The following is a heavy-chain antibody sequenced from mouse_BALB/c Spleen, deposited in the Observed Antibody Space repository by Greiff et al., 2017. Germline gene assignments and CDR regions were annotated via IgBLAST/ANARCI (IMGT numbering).Heavy chain of an antibody. V-gene: IGHV5-17*02. D-gene: IGHD2-3*01. CDR2: ISSGSSTI. CDR3: ARGDGYYPYWYFDV. CDR1: GFTFSSFG. Sequence: EVMLVESGGGLVQPGGSRKLSCAASGFTFSSFGMHWVRQAPEKGLEWVAYISSGSSTIYYADTVKGRFTISRDNPKNTLFLQMTSLRSEDTAMYYCARGDGYYPYWYFDVWGAGTTVTVSS. J-gene: IGHJ1*01.